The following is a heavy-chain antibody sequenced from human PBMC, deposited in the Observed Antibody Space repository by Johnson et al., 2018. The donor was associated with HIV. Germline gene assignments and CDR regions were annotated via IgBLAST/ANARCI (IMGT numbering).Heavy chain of an antibody. Sequence: QVQLVESGGGLVKPGGSLRLSCAASGFTFSDYYMSWIRQAPGKGLEWVSYISMRGRTIYYADPVTGRFTISRNNAKNSLYRQMNSLRAEDTAVYYCAREGFVVLPAAMRLFAFDIWGQGTMVTVSS. CDR1: GFTFSDYY. V-gene: IGHV3-11*04. CDR3: AREGFVVLPAAMRLFAFDI. J-gene: IGHJ3*02. D-gene: IGHD2-2*01. CDR2: ISMRGRTI.